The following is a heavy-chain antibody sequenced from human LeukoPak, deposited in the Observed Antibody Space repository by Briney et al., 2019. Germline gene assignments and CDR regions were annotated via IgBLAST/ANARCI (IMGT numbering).Heavy chain of an antibody. J-gene: IGHJ4*02. Sequence: SETLSLTCTVSGGSISSYYWSWIRQPPGKGLEWIGYIYYSGSTNYNPSLKSRVTMSVDTSKNQFSLKLSSVTAADTAVYYCAREGTRIAAAGGYYFDYWGQGTLVTVSS. V-gene: IGHV4-59*12. CDR1: GGSISSYY. CDR2: IYYSGST. CDR3: AREGTRIAAAGGYYFDY. D-gene: IGHD6-13*01.